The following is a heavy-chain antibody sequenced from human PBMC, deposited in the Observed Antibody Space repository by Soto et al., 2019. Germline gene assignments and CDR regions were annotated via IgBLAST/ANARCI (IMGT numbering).Heavy chain of an antibody. CDR2: IIPILGIA. Sequence: SVKVSCKASGGTFSSYTSSWVRQAPGQGLEWMGRIIPILGIANYAQKFQGRVTITADKSTSTAYMELSSLRSEDTAVYYCARSTVTLYNWFDPWGQGTLVTVSS. D-gene: IGHD4-17*01. J-gene: IGHJ5*02. CDR1: GGTFSSYT. V-gene: IGHV1-69*02. CDR3: ARSTVTLYNWFDP.